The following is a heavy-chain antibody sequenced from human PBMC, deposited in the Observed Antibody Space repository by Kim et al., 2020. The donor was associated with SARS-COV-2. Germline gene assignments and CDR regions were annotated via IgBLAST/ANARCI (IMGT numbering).Heavy chain of an antibody. CDR1: GFTFGDYA. V-gene: IGHV3-49*03. CDR2: IRSKAYGGTT. Sequence: GGSLRLSCTASGFTFGDYAMSWFRQAPGKGLEWVGFIRSKAYGGTTEYAASVKGRFTISRDDSKSIAYLQMNSLKTEDTAVYYCTRGTTVTKGYAPDAFDIWGQGTMVTVSS. D-gene: IGHD4-17*01. CDR3: TRGTTVTKGYAPDAFDI. J-gene: IGHJ3*02.